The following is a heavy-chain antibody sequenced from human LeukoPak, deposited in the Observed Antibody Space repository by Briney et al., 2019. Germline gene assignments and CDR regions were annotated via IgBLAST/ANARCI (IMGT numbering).Heavy chain of an antibody. CDR2: FFYTGST. CDR1: GXSITSDTYY. V-gene: IGHV4-39*01. Sequence: SETLSLTCTVSGXSITSDTYYWGWIRQPPGKGLEWIGSFFYTGSTYYNPSLKSRVTISVDTSKNQFSLNLNSVTAADTAVYYCARQMRSSGWYPDYWGQGALVTVSS. J-gene: IGHJ4*02. CDR3: ARQMRSSGWYPDY. D-gene: IGHD6-19*01.